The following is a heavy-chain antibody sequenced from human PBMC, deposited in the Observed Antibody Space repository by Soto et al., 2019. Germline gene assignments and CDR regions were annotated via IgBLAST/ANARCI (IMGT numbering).Heavy chain of an antibody. D-gene: IGHD6-13*01. CDR3: ATAPSRIAGSLDGLGWFDP. CDR1: GFTFSSYS. Sequence: GGSLRLSCAASGFTFSSYSMNWVRQAPGKGLEWVSSISSSSSYIHYADSVKGRFTISRDTAKNSLYLQMNSLRAEDTAVYYCATAPSRIAGSLDGLGWFDPWGQGTMVTVSS. CDR2: ISSSSSYI. J-gene: IGHJ5*01. V-gene: IGHV3-21*01.